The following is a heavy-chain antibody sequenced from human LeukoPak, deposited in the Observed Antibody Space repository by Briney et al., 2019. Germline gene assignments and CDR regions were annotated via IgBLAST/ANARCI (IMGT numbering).Heavy chain of an antibody. CDR2: ISPDGSDK. CDR1: GFTFSSYW. Sequence: GGSLRLSCVASGFTFSSYWMNWVRQAPGKGLERVGTISPDGSDKYYVDSVKGRFTISRDNAKTSLYLQINSLRADDTALYFCARGIVEAAGVSDHFDYWGQGTLITVSS. V-gene: IGHV3-7*01. D-gene: IGHD2-15*01. CDR3: ARGIVEAAGVSDHFDY. J-gene: IGHJ4*02.